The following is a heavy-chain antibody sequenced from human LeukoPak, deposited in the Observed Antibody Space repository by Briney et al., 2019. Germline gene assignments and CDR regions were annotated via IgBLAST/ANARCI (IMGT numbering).Heavy chain of an antibody. D-gene: IGHD5-18*01. CDR2: IYSGGST. CDR1: GFTVSSNY. Sequence: GGSLRLSCAASGFTVSSNYMSWVRQAPGKGLEWVSVIYSGGSTNYADSVKGRFIISRDNSKSTLFLQMNSLRAEDTAVYYCARDKVGYTYGYVRAHYGMDVWGQGTTVIVSS. J-gene: IGHJ6*02. CDR3: ARDKVGYTYGYVRAHYGMDV. V-gene: IGHV3-66*01.